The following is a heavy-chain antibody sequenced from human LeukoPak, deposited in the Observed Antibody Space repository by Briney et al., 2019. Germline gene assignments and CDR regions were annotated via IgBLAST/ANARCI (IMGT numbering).Heavy chain of an antibody. CDR3: ARHIAGIWFGELEHLDY. Sequence: SETLSLTCTVSGGSISSYYWSWIRQPAGKGLEWIGRIDTSGNTNYKPSLKSRVTMSVDTSKNQFSLKLSSVTAADTAVYYCARHIAGIWFGELEHLDYWGQGTLVTVSS. CDR2: IDTSGNT. V-gene: IGHV4-4*07. D-gene: IGHD3-10*01. CDR1: GGSISSYY. J-gene: IGHJ4*02.